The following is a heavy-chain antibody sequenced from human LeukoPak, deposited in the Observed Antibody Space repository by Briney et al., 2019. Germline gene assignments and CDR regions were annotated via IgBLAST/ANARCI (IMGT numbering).Heavy chain of an antibody. CDR2: ISGSGGST. V-gene: IGHV3-23*01. Sequence: GGSLRLSCAASGFTFSSYAMSWVRQAPGKGLEWVSAISGSGGSTYYADSVKGRFTISRDNSKNTLYLQMNSLRAEDSALYYCARGGRGSAAVVAPRSFDIWGQGTMVTVSS. J-gene: IGHJ3*02. D-gene: IGHD3-22*01. CDR1: GFTFSSYA. CDR3: ARGGRGSAAVVAPRSFDI.